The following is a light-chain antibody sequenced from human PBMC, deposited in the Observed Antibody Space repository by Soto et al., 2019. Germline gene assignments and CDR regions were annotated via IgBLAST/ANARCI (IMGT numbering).Light chain of an antibody. V-gene: IGKV1-17*03. CDR2: DAS. J-gene: IGKJ1*01. CDR3: QQYDSYSWT. Sequence: DIQMTQVPSAMSASVGDRVTITCRASQDIRDYLAWYQQKPGRAPKLLIFDASSLKSGVPSRFSGSGSGTEFTLTISSLQPDDFATYYCQQYDSYSWTFGQGTKVDIK. CDR1: QDIRDY.